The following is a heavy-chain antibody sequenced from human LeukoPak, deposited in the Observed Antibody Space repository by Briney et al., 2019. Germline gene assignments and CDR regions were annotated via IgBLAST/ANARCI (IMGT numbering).Heavy chain of an antibody. D-gene: IGHD5-24*01. J-gene: IGHJ6*03. V-gene: IGHV1-8*03. CDR3: ARGYGYNPHYYYYYMDV. CDR1: GYTFTSYD. CDR2: MNPNSGNT. Sequence: GASVKVSCKASGYTFTSYDINWVRQATGQGLEWMGWMNPNSGNTGYAQKFQGRVTITRNTSISTAYMELSSLRSEDTAVYYCARGYGYNPHYYYYYMDVWGKGTTVTISS.